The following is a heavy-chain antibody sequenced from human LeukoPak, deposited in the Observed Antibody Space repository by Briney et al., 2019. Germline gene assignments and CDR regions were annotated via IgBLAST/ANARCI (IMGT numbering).Heavy chain of an antibody. CDR3: ARYFYDSSGYYYPDY. V-gene: IGHV4-34*01. D-gene: IGHD3-22*01. CDR1: GGSFSGYY. Sequence: PSETLSLTCAVYGGSFSGYYWSWIRQPPGKGLEWIGEINHSGSTNYNPSLKSRVTISVDKSKNQVSMKVSSVTAADTAVYYCARYFYDSSGYYYPDYWGQGTLVTVSS. CDR2: INHSGST. J-gene: IGHJ4*02.